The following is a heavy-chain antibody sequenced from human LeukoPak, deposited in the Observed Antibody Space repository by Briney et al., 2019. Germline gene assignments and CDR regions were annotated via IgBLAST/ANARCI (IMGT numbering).Heavy chain of an antibody. CDR3: AREKGIVGAIHDAFDI. Sequence: GASVTVSCKPSGYTFTSYYMHWVRQAPGQGLEWMGIINPSGGSTSYAQKFQGRVTMTRDTSTSTVYMELSSLRSEDTAVYYCAREKGIVGAIHDAFDIWGQGTMVTVSS. CDR1: GYTFTSYY. V-gene: IGHV1-46*03. J-gene: IGHJ3*02. D-gene: IGHD1-26*01. CDR2: INPSGGST.